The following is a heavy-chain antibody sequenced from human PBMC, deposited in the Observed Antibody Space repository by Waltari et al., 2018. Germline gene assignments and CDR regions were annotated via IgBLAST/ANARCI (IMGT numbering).Heavy chain of an antibody. V-gene: IGHV3-23*04. CDR2: ISGSGGST. CDR1: GFTFSSYA. Sequence: EVQLVESGGGLVQPGGSLRLSCAASGFTFSSYAMSWVRQAPGKGLEWVSAISGSGGSTYYADSVKGRFTISRDNSKNTLYVQMNSRRAEDTAVYYCAKGPERVGVRGVTRNDYWGQGTLVTVSS. D-gene: IGHD3-10*01. CDR3: AKGPERVGVRGVTRNDY. J-gene: IGHJ4*02.